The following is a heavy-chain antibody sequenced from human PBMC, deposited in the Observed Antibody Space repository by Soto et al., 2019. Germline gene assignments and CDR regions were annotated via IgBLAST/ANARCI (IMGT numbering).Heavy chain of an antibody. V-gene: IGHV1-18*01. J-gene: IGHJ6*02. D-gene: IGHD1-26*01. CDR2: ISAYNGNT. CDR3: GRSVGLSYGMDV. Sequence: ASVKVSCKASVYIFASYGISWVRQAPGQGLEWMGWISAYNGNTNYAQKLHGRVTMSTDTSTSTAYMELRSLRSDDTAVYYCGRSVGLSYGMDVWGQGTTVTVSS. CDR1: VYIFASYG.